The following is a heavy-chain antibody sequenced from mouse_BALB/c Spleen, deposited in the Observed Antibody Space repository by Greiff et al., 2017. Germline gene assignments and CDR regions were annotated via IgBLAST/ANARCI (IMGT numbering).Heavy chain of an antibody. D-gene: IGHD2-1*01. CDR1: GFTFSDYY. J-gene: IGHJ2*01. CDR2: ISDGGSYT. CDR3: ARDLGGNFFDY. Sequence: EVKLVESGGGLVKPGGSLKLSCAASGFTFSDYYMYWVRQTPEKRLEWVATISDGGSYTYYPDSVKGRFTISRDNAKNNLYLQMSSLKSEDTAMYYCARDLGGNFFDYWGQGTTLTVSS. V-gene: IGHV5-4*02.